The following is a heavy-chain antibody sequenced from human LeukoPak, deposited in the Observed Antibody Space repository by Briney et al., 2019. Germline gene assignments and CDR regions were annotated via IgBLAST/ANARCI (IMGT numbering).Heavy chain of an antibody. Sequence: GGSLRLSCAASGFTFSSYSMNWVRQAPGKGLEWVSSISSSSSYIYYADSVKGRFTISRDNAKNSLYLQMNSLRAEDTAVYYCARDDNKGVRLGVVIYDYWGQGTLVTVSS. CDR1: GFTFSSYS. D-gene: IGHD3-3*01. CDR2: ISSSSSYI. CDR3: ARDDNKGVRLGVVIYDY. J-gene: IGHJ4*02. V-gene: IGHV3-21*01.